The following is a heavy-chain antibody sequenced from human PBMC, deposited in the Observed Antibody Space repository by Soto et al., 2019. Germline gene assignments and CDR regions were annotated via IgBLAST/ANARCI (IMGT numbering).Heavy chain of an antibody. Sequence: ASVKVSCKTSGYTFTRHAIHWVRQAPGQSLEWMGWINADNGDTKYSQEFQDRVTITRDTSASTAYMELTNMDPVDTATYYCAHRLAATGLFDYWGQGTLVTVSS. V-gene: IGHV1-3*03. CDR3: AHRLAATGLFDY. CDR1: GYTFTRHA. D-gene: IGHD6-13*01. CDR2: INADNGDT. J-gene: IGHJ4*02.